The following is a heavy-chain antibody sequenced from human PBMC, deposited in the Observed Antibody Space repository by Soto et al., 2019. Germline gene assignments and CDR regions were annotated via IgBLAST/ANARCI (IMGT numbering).Heavy chain of an antibody. CDR1: GGSISSYY. Sequence: QVQLQESGPGLVKPSETLSLTCTVSGGSISSYYWSWIRQPPGKGLEWIGYIYYSGSTNYNPSLKSRVTISVDTSKNQFSLKLSSVTPADTAVYYCARESPAAAGTTVAFDIWGQGTMATVSS. J-gene: IGHJ3*02. D-gene: IGHD6-13*01. V-gene: IGHV4-59*01. CDR2: IYYSGST. CDR3: ARESPAAAGTTVAFDI.